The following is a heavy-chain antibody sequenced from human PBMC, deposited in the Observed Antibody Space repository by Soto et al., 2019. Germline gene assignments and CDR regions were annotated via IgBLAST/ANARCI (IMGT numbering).Heavy chain of an antibody. CDR3: ARGRWLRTSFDY. CDR1: GGSFSGYY. J-gene: IGHJ4*02. CDR2: INHRGST. V-gene: IGHV4-34*01. Sequence: QVQLQQWGAGLLKPSETLSLTCAVYGGSFSGYYWSWIRQPPGKGLEWIGEINHRGSTNYNPSLKSRVTISVDTSKNQFSLKLSSVTAADTAVYYCARGRWLRTSFDYWGQGTPVTVSS. D-gene: IGHD5-12*01.